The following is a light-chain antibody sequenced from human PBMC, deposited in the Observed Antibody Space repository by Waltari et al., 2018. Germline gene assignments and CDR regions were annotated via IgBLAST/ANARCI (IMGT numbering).Light chain of an antibody. Sequence: DLVMTQSPDSLAVSLGERATINCQSSQSVLSSSNNKTYLAWYQQKPGQPPKLLIYWASTRESGVPDRFSGSGSGTDFTLTISSLQAEDVAVYYCQQYYSTPRTFGQGTKVEIK. CDR2: WAS. J-gene: IGKJ1*01. V-gene: IGKV4-1*01. CDR1: QSVLSSSNNKTY. CDR3: QQYYSTPRT.